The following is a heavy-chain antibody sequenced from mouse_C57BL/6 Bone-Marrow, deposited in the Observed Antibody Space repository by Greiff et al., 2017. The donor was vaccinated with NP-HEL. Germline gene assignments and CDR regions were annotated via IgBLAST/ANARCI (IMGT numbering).Heavy chain of an antibody. CDR2: IDPSDSYT. CDR1: GYTFTTYW. J-gene: IGHJ3*01. Sequence: QVQLQQPGAELVKPGASVKLSCKASGYTFTTYWMQWVKQRPGQGLEWIGEIDPSDSYTNYNQKLKGKATLTVDTSSSTANMPLSSLTSEDSAVYYCARKAYYGRSYEFAYWGQGTLVTVSA. CDR3: ARKAYYGRSYEFAY. D-gene: IGHD1-1*01. V-gene: IGHV1-50*01.